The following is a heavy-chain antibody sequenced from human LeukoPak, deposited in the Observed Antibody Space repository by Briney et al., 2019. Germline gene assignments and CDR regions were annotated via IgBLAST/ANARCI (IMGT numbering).Heavy chain of an antibody. J-gene: IGHJ6*03. CDR2: ISSSSYHI. CDR1: GFTFATDS. V-gene: IGHV3-21*01. Sequence: KPGGSLRLSCAASGFTFATDSMNWVRQAPGKGLEWVSSISSSSYHIYYADSVKGRFTISRDNAKNSLYLQMNSLRAEDTAVYYCARDDGTLPYYYMDVWGKGTTVTVSS. CDR3: ARDDGTLPYYYMDV.